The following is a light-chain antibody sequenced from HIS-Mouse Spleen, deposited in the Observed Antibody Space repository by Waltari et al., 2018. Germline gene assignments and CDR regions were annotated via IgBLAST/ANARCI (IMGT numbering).Light chain of an antibody. CDR2: RNN. V-gene: IGLV1-47*01. CDR3: AAWDDSLSGPV. CDR1: RSNIGSNY. Sequence: QSVLTQPPSASGTPGQRVTISCSGSRSNIGSNYVYWYQQLPGTAPKLLIHRNNQRPSGVPDRFSGSKSGTSASLAISGLRSEDEADYYCAAWDDSLSGPVFGGGTKLTVL. J-gene: IGLJ3*02.